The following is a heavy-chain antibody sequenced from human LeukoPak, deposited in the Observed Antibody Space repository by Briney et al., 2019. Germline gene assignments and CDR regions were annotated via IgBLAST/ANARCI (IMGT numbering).Heavy chain of an antibody. CDR1: GGSISSSSYD. D-gene: IGHD4-17*01. J-gene: IGHJ4*02. CDR2: IYYSGST. V-gene: IGHV4-39*01. Sequence: SESLSLTCTVSGGSISSSSYDCGWIRQPPGNGLEWIGSIYYSGSTYYTPSLKTRVTISVDTSKNQFSLKLSSVTAADTAVYYCASLGTVTAFDYWGQGNLVTVSS. CDR3: ASLGTVTAFDY.